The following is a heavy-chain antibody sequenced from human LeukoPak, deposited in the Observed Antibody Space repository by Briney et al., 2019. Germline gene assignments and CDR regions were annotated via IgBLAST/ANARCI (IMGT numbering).Heavy chain of an antibody. CDR1: GGTFSSYA. CDR3: ASTANDYGDYPGDY. D-gene: IGHD4-17*01. CDR2: IIPIFGTA. V-gene: IGHV1-69*13. J-gene: IGHJ4*02. Sequence: SVKVSCKASGGTFSSYAISWVRQAPGQGLEWMGGIIPIFGTANYAQKFQGRVTTTADESTSTAYMELSSLRSEDTAVYYCASTANDYGDYPGDYWGQGTLVTVSS.